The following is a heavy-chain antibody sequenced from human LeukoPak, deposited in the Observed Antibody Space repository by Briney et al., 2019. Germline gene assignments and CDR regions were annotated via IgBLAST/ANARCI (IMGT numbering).Heavy chain of an antibody. CDR3: AKALSGSYAGRIDY. Sequence: GASVKVSCKASGYTFTSYGISWVRQAPGQGLEWMGWISAYNGNTNYAQKLQGRVTMTTDTSTSTAYMELRSLRSDDTAVYYCAKALSGSYAGRIDYWGQGTLVTVSS. D-gene: IGHD1-26*01. CDR2: ISAYNGNT. J-gene: IGHJ4*02. V-gene: IGHV1-18*01. CDR1: GYTFTSYG.